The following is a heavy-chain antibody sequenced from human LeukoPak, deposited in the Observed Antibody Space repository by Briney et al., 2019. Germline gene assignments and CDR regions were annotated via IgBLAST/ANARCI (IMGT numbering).Heavy chain of an antibody. CDR2: ISSSSSYI. J-gene: IGHJ6*04. Sequence: GGSLRLSCAASGFTFSSYEMNWVRQAPGRGLEWVSSISSSSSYIYYADSVKGRFAISRDNAKNSLYLQMNSLRAEDTAVYYCAELGITMIGGVWGKGTTVTISS. D-gene: IGHD3-10*02. CDR3: AELGITMIGGV. V-gene: IGHV3-21*01. CDR1: GFTFSSYE.